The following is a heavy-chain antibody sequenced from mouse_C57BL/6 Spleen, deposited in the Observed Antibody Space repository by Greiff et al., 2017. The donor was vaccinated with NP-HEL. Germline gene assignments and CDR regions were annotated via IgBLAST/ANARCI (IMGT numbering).Heavy chain of an antibody. J-gene: IGHJ1*03. V-gene: IGHV5-9-1*02. CDR3: TREGLAGSLWYFDV. CDR2: ISSGGDYI. CDR1: GFTFSSYA. D-gene: IGHD1-1*01. Sequence: EVQVVESGEGLVKPGGSLKLSCAASGFTFSSYAMSWVRQTPEKRLEWVAYISSGGDYIYYADTVKGRFTISRDNARNTLYLQMSSLKSEDTAMYYCTREGLAGSLWYFDVWGTGTTVTVSS.